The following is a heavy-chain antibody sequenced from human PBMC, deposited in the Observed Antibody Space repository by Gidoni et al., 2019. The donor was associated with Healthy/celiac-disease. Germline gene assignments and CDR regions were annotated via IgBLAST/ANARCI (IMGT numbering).Heavy chain of an antibody. CDR3: ARLSGSYYGFDY. D-gene: IGHD1-26*01. V-gene: IGHV4-39*01. CDR2: IYYSGST. CDR1: GGSISSSSYY. Sequence: QLQLQESGPGLVKPSETLSLTCTASGGSISSSSYYWGWIRQPPGKGLEWIGSIYYSGSTSYNPSLKSRVTISVDTSKNQFSLKLSSVTAADTAVYYCARLSGSYYGFDYWGQGTLVTVSS. J-gene: IGHJ4*02.